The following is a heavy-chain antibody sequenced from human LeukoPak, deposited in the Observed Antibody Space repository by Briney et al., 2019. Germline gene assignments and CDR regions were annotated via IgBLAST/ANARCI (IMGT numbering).Heavy chain of an antibody. CDR3: ARNLGSNWFDR. Sequence: SETLSLTCTVSGGSISSYYWSCIRQPAGKGLEWIGRIHSSGSTNYNPSLKSRVTMSLDASKNQFSLRLTSVTAADSAVYFCARNLGSNWFDRWGQGTLATVSS. D-gene: IGHD1-26*01. CDR2: IHSSGST. J-gene: IGHJ5*02. V-gene: IGHV4-4*07. CDR1: GGSISSYY.